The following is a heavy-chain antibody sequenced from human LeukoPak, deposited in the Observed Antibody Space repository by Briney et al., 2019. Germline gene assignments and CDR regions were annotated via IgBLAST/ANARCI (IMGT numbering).Heavy chain of an antibody. CDR2: ISAYNGNT. V-gene: IGHV1-18*01. Sequence: AASVTVSCKASGYTFTSYGISWVRQAPGQGLEWMGWISAYNGNTNYAQKLQGRVTMTTDTSTSTAYMELRSLRSDDTAVYYCARDRERVVATMGYYWGQGTLVTVSS. D-gene: IGHD5-12*01. CDR3: ARDRERVVATMGYY. J-gene: IGHJ4*02. CDR1: GYTFTSYG.